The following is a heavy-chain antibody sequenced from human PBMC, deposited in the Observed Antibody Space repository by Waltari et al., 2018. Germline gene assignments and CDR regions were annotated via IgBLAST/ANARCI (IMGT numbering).Heavy chain of an antibody. CDR2: ISGTGNAI. Sequence: EVQLVESGGTLVQPGGSLRLSCAASGFIFNSYEMIWVRQAPGKGLEWVSYISGTGNAIYYGDSVKGRFTVSRDNTKNSVFLQMNSLRAEDTAVYYCARETKLADWGQGTLVTVSS. V-gene: IGHV3-48*03. CDR1: GFIFNSYE. CDR3: ARETKLAD. D-gene: IGHD6-13*01. J-gene: IGHJ4*02.